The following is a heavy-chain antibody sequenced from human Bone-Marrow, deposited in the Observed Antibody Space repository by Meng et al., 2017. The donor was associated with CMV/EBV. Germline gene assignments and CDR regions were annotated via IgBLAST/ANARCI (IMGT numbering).Heavy chain of an antibody. Sequence: GGSLRLSCAASGFTFSSYGMHWVRQAPGKGLEWVGRINTTIAGGTTAYAAPVQGRFSISRDDSKNTLYLQMTSLKTEDTAVYFYATDLDFYHHYYGMDVWGQRTTVTVSS. J-gene: IGHJ6*02. D-gene: IGHD2-21*02. CDR3: ATDLDFYHHYYGMDV. CDR1: GFTFSSYG. V-gene: IGHV3-15*01. CDR2: INTTIAGGTT.